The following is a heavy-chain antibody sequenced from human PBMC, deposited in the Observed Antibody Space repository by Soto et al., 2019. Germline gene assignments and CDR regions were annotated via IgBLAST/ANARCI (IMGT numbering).Heavy chain of an antibody. CDR2: ISGSDGKT. J-gene: IGHJ4*02. V-gene: IGHV3-23*01. Sequence: LGLSCAASGFSFGSYALSWVRQAPGKGLEWVSTISGSDGKTFYADSVEGRFSISRDTSQSTLYLQMNSLRADDTAVYYCARWSYLDYWGQGTRVTVSS. D-gene: IGHD3-3*01. CDR3: ARWSYLDY. CDR1: GFSFGSYA.